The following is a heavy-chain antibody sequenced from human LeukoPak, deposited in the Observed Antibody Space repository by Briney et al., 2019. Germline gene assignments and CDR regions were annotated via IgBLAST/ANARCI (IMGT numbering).Heavy chain of an antibody. D-gene: IGHD2-2*03. CDR2: ISSSSSYI. CDR3: ARDIGWGFDP. V-gene: IGHV3-21*01. J-gene: IGHJ5*02. Sequence: PGGSLRLSCAASGFTFSSYSMNWVRQAPGKGLEWVSSISSSSSYIYYADSVKGRFTISRDNAKNSLYLQMNSLRAEDTAMYYCARDIGWGFDPWGQGTLVTVSS. CDR1: GFTFSSYS.